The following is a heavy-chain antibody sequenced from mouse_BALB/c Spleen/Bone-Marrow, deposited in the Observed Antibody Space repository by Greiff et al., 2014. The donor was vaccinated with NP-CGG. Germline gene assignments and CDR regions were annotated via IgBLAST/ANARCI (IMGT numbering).Heavy chain of an antibody. CDR1: GYSITSDYA. V-gene: IGHV3-2*02. CDR3: ARRIRDRAMDY. Sequence: EVKVEESGPGLVKPSQSLSLTCTVTGYSITSDYAWNWIRQFPGNKLEWMGYISYSGSTSYSPSLKSRISITRDTSKNQFFLQLNSVTTEDTATYYCARRIRDRAMDYWGQGTSVTVSS. D-gene: IGHD2-4*01. J-gene: IGHJ4*01. CDR2: ISYSGST.